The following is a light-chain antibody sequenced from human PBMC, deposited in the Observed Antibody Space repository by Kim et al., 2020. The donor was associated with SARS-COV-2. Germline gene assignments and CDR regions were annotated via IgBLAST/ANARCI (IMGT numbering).Light chain of an antibody. V-gene: IGKV3-15*01. J-gene: IGKJ4*01. Sequence: SVSPGERATLACGASQSVSSKLAWYQQKPGQTPRRLIDVASNRVTGLPARISGSGSGTEFTLTISGLQSEDFAVYYCHQYNNWPLTFGGGTKLEI. CDR1: QSVSSK. CDR3: HQYNNWPLT. CDR2: VAS.